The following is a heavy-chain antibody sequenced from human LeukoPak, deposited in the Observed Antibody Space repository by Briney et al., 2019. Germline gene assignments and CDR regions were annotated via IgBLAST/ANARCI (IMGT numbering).Heavy chain of an antibody. V-gene: IGHV4-39*01. Sequence: SETLSLTCTVSGGSISSSSYYWGWIRQPPGKGLEWIGSIYYSGSTYYNPSLKSRVTISVDTSKNQFSLKLTSVTAADTAVYYCARHYGDYGVKHSDYWGQGTLVTVSS. J-gene: IGHJ4*02. CDR1: GGSISSSSYY. D-gene: IGHD4-17*01. CDR2: IYYSGST. CDR3: ARHYGDYGVKHSDY.